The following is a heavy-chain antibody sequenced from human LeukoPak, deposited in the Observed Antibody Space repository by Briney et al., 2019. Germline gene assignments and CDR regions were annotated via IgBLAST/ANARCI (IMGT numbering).Heavy chain of an antibody. CDR1: GFTFDDYA. J-gene: IGHJ4*02. CDR3: AKGPSGGSGYYPPFDY. CDR2: ISWNSGSI. D-gene: IGHD3-22*01. Sequence: GGSLRLSCAASGFTFDDYAMHWVRQAPGKGLEWVSGISWNSGSIGYADSVKGRFTISRDNAKNSLYLQMNSLRAEDTALYYCAKGPSGGSGYYPPFDYWGQGTLVTVSS. V-gene: IGHV3-9*01.